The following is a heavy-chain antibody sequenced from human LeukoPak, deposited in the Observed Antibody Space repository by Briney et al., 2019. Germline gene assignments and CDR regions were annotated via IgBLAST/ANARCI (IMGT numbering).Heavy chain of an antibody. J-gene: IGHJ6*04. Sequence: GGSLRLSCAASGFTFSSYGMHWVRQAPGKGLEWVAVISYDGSNKYYADSVKGRFTISRDNSKNTLYRQMNSLRAEDTAVYYCAKDQATAGYYGMDVWGKGTTVTVSS. CDR2: ISYDGSNK. CDR3: AKDQATAGYYGMDV. CDR1: GFTFSSYG. D-gene: IGHD6-25*01. V-gene: IGHV3-30*18.